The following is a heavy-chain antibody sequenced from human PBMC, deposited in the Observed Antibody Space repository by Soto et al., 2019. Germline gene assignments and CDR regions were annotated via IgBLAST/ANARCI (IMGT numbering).Heavy chain of an antibody. CDR2: ISAYNGNT. CDR3: ARGATPIDY. CDR1: GYTFSHFG. Sequence: ALGKGSRKGSGYTFSHFGISRVRQAPGQGLEWMGWISAYNGNTNYAQNFQGRVTMTTDTSTSTAYMELRSLRSDDTAVYYCARGATPIDYWGQGTLVTSP. D-gene: IGHD2-15*01. V-gene: IGHV1-18*01. J-gene: IGHJ4*02.